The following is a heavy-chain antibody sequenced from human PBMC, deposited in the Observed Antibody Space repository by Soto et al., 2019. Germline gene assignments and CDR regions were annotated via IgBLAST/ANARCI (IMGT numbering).Heavy chain of an antibody. D-gene: IGHD2-15*01. Sequence: ASVKVSCTASGYTFTSLGISWVRQAPGQGLEWMGWISAYNGNTTYAQKLQGRVTMTTEPSTSTAYMELRSLRSDDTAVYDCAREVAATHAFDSWGQGTMGTVSS. CDR1: GYTFTSLG. J-gene: IGHJ3*02. CDR3: AREVAATHAFDS. V-gene: IGHV1-18*01. CDR2: ISAYNGNT.